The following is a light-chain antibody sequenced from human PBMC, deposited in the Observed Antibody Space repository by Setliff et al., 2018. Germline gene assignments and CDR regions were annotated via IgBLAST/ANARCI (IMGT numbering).Light chain of an antibody. Sequence: QSALAQPASVSGSPGQSITISCTGTNSDIGNYNFVSWYQQHPGKAPKLIIYEVTERASGVSSRFSGSKSGNTASLTISGLQAEDEGDYYCCSYAGSRIFDVFGTGTQLTVL. V-gene: IGLV2-23*02. CDR3: CSYAGSRIFDV. CDR2: EVT. CDR1: NSDIGNYNF. J-gene: IGLJ1*01.